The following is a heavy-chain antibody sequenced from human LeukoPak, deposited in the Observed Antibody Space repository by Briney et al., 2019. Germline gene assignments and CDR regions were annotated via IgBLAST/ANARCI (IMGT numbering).Heavy chain of an antibody. CDR3: AAEGYYDSSGYYVPSGFDY. CDR2: IDVGSGNT. D-gene: IGHD3-22*01. CDR1: GFTFTSSA. Sequence: SVKVSCKASGFTFTSSAMQWVRQARGQRLEWIGWIDVGSGNTNYAQKFQERVTITRDMSTSTAYMELSSLRSEDTAVYYCAAEGYYDSSGYYVPSGFDYWGQGTLVTVSS. J-gene: IGHJ4*02. V-gene: IGHV1-58*02.